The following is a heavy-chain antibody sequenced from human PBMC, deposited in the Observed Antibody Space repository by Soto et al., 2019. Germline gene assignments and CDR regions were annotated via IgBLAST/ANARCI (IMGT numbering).Heavy chain of an antibody. CDR1: GYSISSGYY. CDR3: ARENIVVVPAAYYYYGMDV. Sequence: SETLSLTCAVSGYSISSGYYWGWIRQPPGKGLEWIGSIYHSGSTYYNPSLKSRVTISVDTSKNQFSLKLSSVTAADTAVYYCARENIVVVPAAYYYYGMDVWGQGTTVAVSS. J-gene: IGHJ6*02. CDR2: IYHSGST. D-gene: IGHD2-2*01. V-gene: IGHV4-38-2*02.